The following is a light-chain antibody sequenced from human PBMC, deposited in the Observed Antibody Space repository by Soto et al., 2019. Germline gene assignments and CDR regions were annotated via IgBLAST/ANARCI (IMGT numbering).Light chain of an antibody. CDR3: QQLNSYLT. J-gene: IGKJ4*01. CDR1: QGISSY. V-gene: IGKV1-9*01. CDR2: AAS. Sequence: IQFNQSPTSLSASVGDRVTITFRASQGISSYLAWYQQKPGKAPKLLIYAASTLQSGVPSRFSGSGSGTDFTLTISSLQPEDFATYYCQQLNSYLTFGGGTKVDIK.